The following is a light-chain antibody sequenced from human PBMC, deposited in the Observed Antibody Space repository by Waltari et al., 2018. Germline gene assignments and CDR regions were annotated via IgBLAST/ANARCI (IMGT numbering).Light chain of an antibody. Sequence: QSALTQPASVSGSPGQSIPISCTGTRSDVGGYNYVPWYQQHPGKAPKLMIYDVSKRPSGVSNRFSGSKSGNTASLTISGLQAEDEADYYCSSYTSSSTLVFGGGTKLTVL. CDR1: RSDVGGYNY. J-gene: IGLJ2*01. CDR2: DVS. CDR3: SSYTSSSTLV. V-gene: IGLV2-14*01.